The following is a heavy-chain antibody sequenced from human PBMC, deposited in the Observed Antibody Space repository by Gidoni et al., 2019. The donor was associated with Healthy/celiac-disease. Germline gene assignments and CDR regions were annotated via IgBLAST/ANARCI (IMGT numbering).Heavy chain of an antibody. CDR2: INTNTGNP. J-gene: IGHJ5*02. V-gene: IGHV7-4-1*02. D-gene: IGHD6-13*01. CDR1: GYTFTSYA. CDR3: ARDGVRYSSSLFSWFDT. Sequence: QVQLVQSGSELKKPGASVKVSCKASGYTFTSYAMNWVRQAPGQGREWRGWINTNTGNPTYAQGFTGRFVLSLDTAVSTAYLQISSLKAEDTAVYYCARDGVRYSSSLFSWFDTWGQGTLVTVSS.